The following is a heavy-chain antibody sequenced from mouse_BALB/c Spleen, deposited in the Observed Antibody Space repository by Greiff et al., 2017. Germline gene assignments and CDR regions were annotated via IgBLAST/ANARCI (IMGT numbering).Heavy chain of an antibody. CDR2: IYPSDSYT. CDR3: KRWDDGYYFDY. J-gene: IGHJ2*01. CDR1: GYTFTSYW. Sequence: QVQLKQPGAELVRPGASVKLSCKASGYTFTSYWINWVKQRPGQGLEWIGNIYPSDSYTNYNQKFKDKATLTVDKSSSTAYMQLSSPTSEDSAVYYCKRWDDGYYFDYWGQGTTIKVYS. D-gene: IGHD2-3*01. V-gene: IGHV1-69*02.